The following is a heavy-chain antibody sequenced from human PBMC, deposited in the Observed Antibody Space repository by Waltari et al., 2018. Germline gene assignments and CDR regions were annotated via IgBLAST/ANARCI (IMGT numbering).Heavy chain of an antibody. Sequence: EVQLVESGGGLVQPGRSLRLSCAASGFTFEDYAMHWVRQAPGKGLEWVSGISWNSGSIGYADSVKGRFTISRDNAKNSLYLQMNSLRAEDTALYYCAKDIGDDFWSGPGAFDIWGQGTMVTVSS. CDR3: AKDIGDDFWSGPGAFDI. J-gene: IGHJ3*02. D-gene: IGHD3-3*01. CDR1: GFTFEDYA. V-gene: IGHV3-9*01. CDR2: ISWNSGSI.